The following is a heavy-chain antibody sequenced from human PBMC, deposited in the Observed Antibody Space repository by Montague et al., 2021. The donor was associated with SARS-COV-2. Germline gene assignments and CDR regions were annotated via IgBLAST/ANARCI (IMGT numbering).Heavy chain of an antibody. D-gene: IGHD6-19*01. CDR2: MYSSGTT. Sequence: SETLSLTCSVSGGSISRTSFFWAWIRQPPGKGLEWVGSMYSSGTTYYNPSLKSRVTISGDTSRNQLSVRLSSVTAADTAVYYCARSTSGWFIYWGQGTLVTVSS. J-gene: IGHJ4*02. CDR1: GGSISRTSFF. CDR3: ARSTSGWFIY. V-gene: IGHV4-39*01.